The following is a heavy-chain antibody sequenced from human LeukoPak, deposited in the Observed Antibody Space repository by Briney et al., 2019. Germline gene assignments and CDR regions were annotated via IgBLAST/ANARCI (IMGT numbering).Heavy chain of an antibody. CDR3: ARRELRYYYYGMDV. Sequence: SETLSLTCTVSGGSISSSSYYWGWIRQPPGKGLEWIGSIYYSGSTYYNPSLKSRVTISVDTSKNQFSLKLSSVTAADTAVYYCARRELRYYYYGMDVWGQGTTVTVSS. V-gene: IGHV4-39*01. CDR1: GGSISSSSYY. CDR2: IYYSGST. J-gene: IGHJ6*02. D-gene: IGHD1-26*01.